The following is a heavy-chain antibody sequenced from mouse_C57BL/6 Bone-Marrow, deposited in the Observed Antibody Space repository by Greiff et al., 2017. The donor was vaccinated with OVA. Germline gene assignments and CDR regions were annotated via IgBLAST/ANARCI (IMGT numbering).Heavy chain of an antibody. CDR1: GYTFTDYY. Sequence: VQLQESGAELERPGASVKLSCKASGYTFTDYYINWVKQRPGQGLEWIARIYPGSGNTYYNEKFKGKATLTAEKSSSTAYMQLSSLTSEDSAVYFCARGEDYGSKDYWGQGTTLTVSS. CDR2: IYPGSGNT. CDR3: ARGEDYGSKDY. D-gene: IGHD1-1*01. V-gene: IGHV1-76*01. J-gene: IGHJ2*01.